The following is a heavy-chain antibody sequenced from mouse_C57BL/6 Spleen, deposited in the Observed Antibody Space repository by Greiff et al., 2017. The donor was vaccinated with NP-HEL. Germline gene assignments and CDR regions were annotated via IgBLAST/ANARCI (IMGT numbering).Heavy chain of an antibody. CDR3: AREITNWAWFAY. V-gene: IGHV1-4*01. J-gene: IGHJ3*01. D-gene: IGHD4-1*01. CDR1: GYTFTSYT. Sequence: QVQLQQSGAELARPGASVKMSCKASGYTFTSYTMHWVKQRPGQGLEWIGYINPSSGYTKYNQKFKDKATLTADKSSSTAYMQLSSLTSEDSAVYYCAREITNWAWFAYWGQGTLVTVSA. CDR2: INPSSGYT.